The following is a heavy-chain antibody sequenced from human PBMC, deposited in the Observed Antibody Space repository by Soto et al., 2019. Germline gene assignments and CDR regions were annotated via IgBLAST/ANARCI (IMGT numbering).Heavy chain of an antibody. Sequence: GASVKVSCKASGGTFSSYAISWVRQGTGQGLEWMGWMNPNSGNGGYAQKFQGRVTVTRDTSTSTAYMELSSLTSDDTAIYYCARMATSGTLNWFDPWGQGTLVTVSS. CDR1: GGTFSSYA. V-gene: IGHV1-8*02. J-gene: IGHJ5*02. CDR3: ARMATSGTLNWFDP. CDR2: MNPNSGNG.